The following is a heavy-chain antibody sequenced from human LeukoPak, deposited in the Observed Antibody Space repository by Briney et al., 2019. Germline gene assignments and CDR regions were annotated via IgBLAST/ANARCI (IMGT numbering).Heavy chain of an antibody. Sequence: PGGSLRLSCAASGFTFSSYEMNWVRQAPGKGLEWVSYISSSGSTIYYADSVKGRFTISRDNAKNSLYLQMNSLRAEDTAVYYCAREGLGIVVVPAVTHDAFDIWDQGTMVTVSS. J-gene: IGHJ3*02. CDR3: AREGLGIVVVPAVTHDAFDI. D-gene: IGHD2-2*03. CDR2: ISSSGSTI. V-gene: IGHV3-48*03. CDR1: GFTFSSYE.